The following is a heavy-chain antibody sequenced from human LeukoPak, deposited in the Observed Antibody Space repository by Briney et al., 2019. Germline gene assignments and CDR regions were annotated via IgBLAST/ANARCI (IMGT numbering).Heavy chain of an antibody. CDR2: IGASGEST. CDR1: GFTFSVAA. V-gene: IGHV3-23*01. Sequence: PGGSLRLSCAASGFTFSVAAMTWVRQAPGKGLEWVSLIGASGESTYYADSVKGRFTISRDNSTNTLSLQMNSLRDEDTAMYFCGKDIQLSTWRLGTMVSVSS. D-gene: IGHD5-24*01. J-gene: IGHJ3*01. CDR3: GKDIQLST.